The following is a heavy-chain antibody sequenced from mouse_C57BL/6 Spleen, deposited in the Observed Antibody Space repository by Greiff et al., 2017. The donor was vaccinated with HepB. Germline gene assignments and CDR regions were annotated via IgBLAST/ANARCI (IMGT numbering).Heavy chain of an antibody. Sequence: VKLQESGPGLVQPSQSLSITCTVSGFSLTSYGVHWVRQSPGKGLEWLGVIWRGGSTDYNAAFMSRLSITKDNSQSQVFFKMNSLQADDTAIYYCAKYGIHYAMDYWGQGTSVTVSS. CDR1: GFSLTSYG. V-gene: IGHV2-5*01. D-gene: IGHD2-1*01. J-gene: IGHJ4*01. CDR2: IWRGGST. CDR3: AKYGIHYAMDY.